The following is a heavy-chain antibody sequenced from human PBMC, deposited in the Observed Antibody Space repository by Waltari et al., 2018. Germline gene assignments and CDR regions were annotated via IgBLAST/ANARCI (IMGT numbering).Heavy chain of an antibody. CDR1: GGSISSSSYY. J-gene: IGHJ3*02. D-gene: IGHD3-3*01. CDR3: ARHKAEGYDFWSGYYTPAFDI. CDR2: NYYSGST. V-gene: IGHV4-39*01. Sequence: QLQLQESGPGLVKPSETLSLTCTVSGGSISSSSYYWGWDSQPPGKGMAWIGRNYYSGSTSYIPSLKSRVTISVDTSKNQFSLKLSSVTAADTAVYYWARHKAEGYDFWSGYYTPAFDIWGQGTMVTVSS.